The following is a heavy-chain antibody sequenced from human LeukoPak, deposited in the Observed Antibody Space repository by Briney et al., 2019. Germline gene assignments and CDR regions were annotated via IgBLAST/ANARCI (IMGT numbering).Heavy chain of an antibody. V-gene: IGHV4-59*01. CDR1: GGSISSYY. Sequence: SETLSLTCTVSGGSISSYYWSWIRQPPGKGLEWIGYIYYSGSTNYNPSLKSRVTISVDTSKNQFPLKLSSVTAADTAVYYCARSSITMVRGPNLMDVWGQGTTVTVSS. CDR3: ARSSITMVRGPNLMDV. CDR2: IYYSGST. J-gene: IGHJ6*02. D-gene: IGHD3-10*01.